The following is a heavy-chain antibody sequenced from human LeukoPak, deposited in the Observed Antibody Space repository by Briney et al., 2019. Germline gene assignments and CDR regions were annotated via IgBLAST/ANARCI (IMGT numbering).Heavy chain of an antibody. CDR3: ARAVGPFDY. CDR2: IWYDGSNK. CDR1: GFPFSTYG. Sequence: GGSLRLSCVASGFPFSTYGMHWVRQAPGRELEWVAVIWYDGSNKYYADSMKGRFTISRDNSKNTLYLQMNNLRAEDTAMYYCARAVGPFDYWGQGTLVTVSS. V-gene: IGHV3-33*01. J-gene: IGHJ4*02. D-gene: IGHD1-26*01.